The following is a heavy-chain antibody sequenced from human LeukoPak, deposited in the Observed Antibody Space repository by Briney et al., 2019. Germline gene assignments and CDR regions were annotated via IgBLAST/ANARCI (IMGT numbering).Heavy chain of an antibody. V-gene: IGHV3-21*01. CDR2: ISSSSSYI. J-gene: IGHJ3*02. CDR1: GFTFSSYS. D-gene: IGHD4-23*01. Sequence: GGSLRLSCAASGFTFSSYSMNWVRQAPGKGLEWVSSISSSSSYIYYADSVKGRFTISRDNAKNSLYLQMNSLRAEDTAVYCCARDVCGGNRCDAFDIWGQGTMVTVSS. CDR3: ARDVCGGNRCDAFDI.